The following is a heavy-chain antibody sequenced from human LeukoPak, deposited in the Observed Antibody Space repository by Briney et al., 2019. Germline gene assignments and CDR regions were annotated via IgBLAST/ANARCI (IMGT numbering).Heavy chain of an antibody. D-gene: IGHD6-13*01. CDR2: ISAYNGNT. CDR3: ARDTVVAAAGTPLAP. J-gene: IGHJ5*02. Sequence: GAPVKVSCKASGYTFTNYDINWVRQAPGQGGEWMGWISAYNGNTNYAQKLQGRVTMPTDTSTSTAYMELRSLRSDATAVYYCARDTVVAAAGTPLAPWGQGTLVTVSS. CDR1: GYTFTNYD. V-gene: IGHV1-18*01.